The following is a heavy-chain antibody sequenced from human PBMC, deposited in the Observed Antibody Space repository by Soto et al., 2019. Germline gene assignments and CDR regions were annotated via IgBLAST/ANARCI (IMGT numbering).Heavy chain of an antibody. CDR3: ARDGRGSSIIGLYYYYGMDV. J-gene: IGHJ6*02. CDR1: GYTFTGYY. CDR2: INPNSGGT. D-gene: IGHD6-13*01. V-gene: IGHV1-2*04. Sequence: GASVKVSCKASGYTFTGYYMHWVRQAPGQGLEWMGWINPNSGGTNYAQKFQGWVTMTRDTSISTAYMELSRLRSDDTAVYYCARDGRGSSIIGLYYYYGMDVWGQGTTVTV.